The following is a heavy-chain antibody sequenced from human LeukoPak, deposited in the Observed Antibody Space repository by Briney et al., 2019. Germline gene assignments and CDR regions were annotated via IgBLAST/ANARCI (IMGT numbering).Heavy chain of an antibody. CDR2: IYTGGST. J-gene: IGHJ4*02. V-gene: IGHV3-53*01. CDR3: ARGGIYGSENAY. D-gene: IGHD3-10*01. Sequence: PGGSLRLSCAASGFTFSNYYMSWVRQAPGKGLEWVSIIYTGGSTYYGDSVKGRFTISRDSSKNTLYLQMNSLRAEDTAVYYCARGGIYGSENAYWGQGTLVTVSS. CDR1: GFTFSNYY.